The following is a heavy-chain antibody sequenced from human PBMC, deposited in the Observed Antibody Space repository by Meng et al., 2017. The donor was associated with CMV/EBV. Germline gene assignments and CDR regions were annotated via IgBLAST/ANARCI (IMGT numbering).Heavy chain of an antibody. CDR1: GGSFSGYY. J-gene: IGHJ4*02. V-gene: IGHV4-34*01. D-gene: IGHD2-2*02. CDR3: ARESGGLGDCSSTSCYTYGIDY. CDR2: INHSGST. Sequence: SETLSLTFAAHGGSFSGYYWSWSRQLPGKGLEWIGEINHSGSTNYNPSLKSRVTISVDTSKNQFSLKLSSVTAADTAVYYCARESGGLGDCSSTSCYTYGIDYWGQGTLVTVSS.